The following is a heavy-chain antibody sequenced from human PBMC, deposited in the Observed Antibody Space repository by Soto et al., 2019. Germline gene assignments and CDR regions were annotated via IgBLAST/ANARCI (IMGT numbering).Heavy chain of an antibody. V-gene: IGHV1-2*04. CDR3: ARSPRRIVVVTAIRHYGMDV. D-gene: IGHD2-21*02. Sequence: QVQLVQSGAEVKKPGASVKVSCKASGYTFTGYYMHWVRQAPGQGLEWMGWINPNSGGTNYAQKFQGWGTMTRDTAISTVSVELSGLRSDDTAVYYCARSPRRIVVVTAIRHYGMDVWGQGTTVTVSS. CDR2: INPNSGGT. CDR1: GYTFTGYY. J-gene: IGHJ6*02.